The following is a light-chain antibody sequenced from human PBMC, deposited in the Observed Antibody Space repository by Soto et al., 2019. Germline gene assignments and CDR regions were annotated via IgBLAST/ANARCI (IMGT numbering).Light chain of an antibody. CDR1: KSISIW. V-gene: IGKV1-5*01. Sequence: DIQMTQSPSALSGSIGDGVTITCRESKSISIWLAWYQQKPGKAPKILIYDASTLESGVPSRFSGSGSGTEFSLTISSLQPDDFATFYCQQYSSFSRTFGQGTKVDIK. J-gene: IGKJ1*01. CDR3: QQYSSFSRT. CDR2: DAS.